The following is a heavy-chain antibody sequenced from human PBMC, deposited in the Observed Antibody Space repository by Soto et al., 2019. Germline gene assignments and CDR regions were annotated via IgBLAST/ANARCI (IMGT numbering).Heavy chain of an antibody. J-gene: IGHJ6*04. CDR3: GRVKTDASNPFVPFFFYRMTV. V-gene: IGHV3-30-3*01. Sequence: QVQLVESGGGVVHPERSLRLSCSASEFTFSSYAMHWVRQAPGKGLEWVAGISYDGGHKFYGDSVRGRFTISRDSSNTTIVLQINSLRPEETAAYYYGRVKTDASNPFVPFFFYRMTVCSEVTTVTVSP. D-gene: IGHD4-4*01. CDR2: ISYDGGHK. CDR1: EFTFSSYA.